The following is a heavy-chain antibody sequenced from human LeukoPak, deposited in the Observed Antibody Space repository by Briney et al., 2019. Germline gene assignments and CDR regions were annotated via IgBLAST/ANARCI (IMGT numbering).Heavy chain of an antibody. CDR1: GYTFTSYG. CDR3: AREVVRLNWFDP. Sequence: ASAKVSCKASGYTFTSYGISWVRQAPGQGLEWMGWISGYNGNKNYAQKLQGRVTMTTDTSTSTVYMELRSLRSDDTAVYYCAREVVRLNWFDPWGQGTLVTVSS. J-gene: IGHJ5*02. V-gene: IGHV1-18*01. D-gene: IGHD2-15*01. CDR2: ISGYNGNK.